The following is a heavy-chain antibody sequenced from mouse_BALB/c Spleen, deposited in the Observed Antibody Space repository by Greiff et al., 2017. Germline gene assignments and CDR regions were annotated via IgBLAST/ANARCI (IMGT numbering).Heavy chain of an antibody. D-gene: IGHD3-2*01. Sequence: EVMLVESGAELVRSGASVKLSCTASGFNIKDYYMHWVKQRPEQGLEWIGWIDPENGDTEYAPKFQGKATMTADTSSNTAYLQLSSLTSEDTAVYYCAPLDSSGQSAMDYWGQGTSVTVSA. CDR3: APLDSSGQSAMDY. CDR1: GFNIKDYY. J-gene: IGHJ4*01. V-gene: IGHV14-4*02. CDR2: IDPENGDT.